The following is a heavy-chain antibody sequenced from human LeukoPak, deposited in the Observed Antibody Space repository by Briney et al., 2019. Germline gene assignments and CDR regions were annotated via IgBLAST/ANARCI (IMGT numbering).Heavy chain of an antibody. D-gene: IGHD1-7*01. CDR1: GDCVSSNSAA. CDR3: ARSGGTAIGNYERATFDY. CDR2: TFYRSKWYN. V-gene: IGHV6-1*01. Sequence: SQTLSLTCDISGDCVSSNSAAWNWIRQSPSRGLEWLGRTFYRSKWYNEYEVSLKSRLTIHADTSKNHFSLQLNSVTPEDTAVYYCARSGGTAIGNYERATFDYWGQGTLVTVSS. J-gene: IGHJ4*02.